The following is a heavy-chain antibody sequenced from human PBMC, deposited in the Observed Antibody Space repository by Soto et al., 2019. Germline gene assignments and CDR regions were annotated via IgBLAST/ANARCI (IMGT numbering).Heavy chain of an antibody. CDR2: IIPILGIA. J-gene: IGHJ5*02. D-gene: IGHD6-6*01. Sequence: QVQLVHSGAEVKKPGSSVKVSCKASGGTFSSYTISWVRQAPGQGLEWMGRIIPILGIANYAQKFQGRVTITADKSTSTAYMELSSLRSEDTAVYYCARDYKYSSSGWFDPWGQGTLVTVSS. CDR3: ARDYKYSSSGWFDP. V-gene: IGHV1-69*04. CDR1: GGTFSSYT.